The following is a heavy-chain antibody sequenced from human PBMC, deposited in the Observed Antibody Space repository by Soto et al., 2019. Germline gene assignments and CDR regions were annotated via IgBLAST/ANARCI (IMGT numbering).Heavy chain of an antibody. V-gene: IGHV3-15*01. D-gene: IGHD3-3*01. CDR1: GFTFSNAW. CDR2: IKSKTDGGTT. J-gene: IGHJ5*02. Sequence: PGGSLRLSCAASGFTFSNAWISWVRQAPGKGLEWVGRIKSKTDGGTTDYAAPVKGRFTISRDDSKNTLYLQMNSLKTEDTAVYYCTPGGDYDSWSDRNWFDPWGQGTLVTVSS. CDR3: TPGGDYDSWSDRNWFDP.